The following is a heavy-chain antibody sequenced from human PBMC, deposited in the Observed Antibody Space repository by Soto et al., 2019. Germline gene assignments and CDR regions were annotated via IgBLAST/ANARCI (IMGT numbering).Heavy chain of an antibody. CDR1: GYTFTGYY. D-gene: IGHD6-19*01. CDR2: INPNSGGT. CDR3: ARDIGSGPQYYFDY. J-gene: IGHJ4*02. Sequence: QVQLVQSGAEVKKPVASVKVSCKASGYTFTGYYMHWVRQAPGQGLEWMGWINPNSGGTKYAKKFQGWVTMTRDTYISTAYMELRRLRSDDTAVYFCARDIGSGPQYYFDYWGQGTLVTVSS. V-gene: IGHV1-2*04.